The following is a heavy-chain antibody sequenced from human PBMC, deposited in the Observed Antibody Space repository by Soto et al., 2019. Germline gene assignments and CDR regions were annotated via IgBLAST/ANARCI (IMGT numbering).Heavy chain of an antibody. CDR1: GCSISSRGYY. D-gene: IGHD3-22*01. V-gene: IGHV4-31*01. Sequence: PSDTLSLTCTFSGCSISSRGYYWSWIRQPPGEDLEWIGYIYYRGSTYYNTSIKSQVNISVYTSKNQISLKLSSVTTENKTDKNCAAATQYFFDRNGSPTGPHFAPDMWGLGTMVT. CDR2: IYYRGST. J-gene: IGHJ3*02. CDR3: AAATQYFFDRNGSPTGPHFAPDM.